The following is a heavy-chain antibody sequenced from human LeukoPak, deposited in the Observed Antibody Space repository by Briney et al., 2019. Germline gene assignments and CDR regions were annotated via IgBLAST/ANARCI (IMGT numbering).Heavy chain of an antibody. Sequence: PSETLSLTCTVSSGSISTSNYYWGWVRQPPGKGLEWIGNIYYSGSTYYNPSLKSRVTISVDTSKNQFSLKLSSVTAADTSVYYCARVRRDSYNRFLDYWGQGTLVTVSS. V-gene: IGHV4-39*01. CDR1: SGSISTSNYY. D-gene: IGHD5-24*01. J-gene: IGHJ4*02. CDR2: IYYSGST. CDR3: ARVRRDSYNRFLDY.